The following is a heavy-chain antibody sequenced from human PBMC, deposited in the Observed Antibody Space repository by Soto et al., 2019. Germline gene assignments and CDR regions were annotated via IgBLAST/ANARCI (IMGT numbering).Heavy chain of an antibody. CDR2: ISYDGSNK. CDR3: ASSIN. J-gene: IGHJ1*01. Sequence: GGSLRLSCAASGFTFSSYGMHWVRQAPGKGLEWVAVISYDGSNKYYADSVKGRFTISRDNSKNTLFLQMNNLRVDDTAVYYCASSINWGQGTLVTVPQ. CDR1: GFTFSSYG. V-gene: IGHV3-30*03.